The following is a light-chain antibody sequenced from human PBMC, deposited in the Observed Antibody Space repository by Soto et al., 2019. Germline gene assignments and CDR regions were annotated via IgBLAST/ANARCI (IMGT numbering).Light chain of an antibody. CDR1: SSNIGAGYD. Sequence: QFVLTQPPSVSGAPGQGVSISCSGTSSNIGAGYDVHWYQHLPGTAPKLLIYDDNKRPSGIPDRFSGSKSGTSATLGITGFQTGDEADYYCGSWDSSLSAYVFGTGTKVTVL. J-gene: IGLJ1*01. CDR3: GSWDSSLSAYV. V-gene: IGLV1-51*01. CDR2: DDN.